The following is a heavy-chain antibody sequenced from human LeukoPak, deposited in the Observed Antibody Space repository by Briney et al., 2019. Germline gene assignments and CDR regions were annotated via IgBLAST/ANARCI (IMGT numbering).Heavy chain of an antibody. CDR3: AGSGWSFDAFDF. D-gene: IGHD6-19*01. Sequence: SETLSLTCTVSGGSIGSYYWSWIRQPPGKGLEWIGYIHHSGSTNYSPSLKSRVTISVDTSKNRFSLRLSSLTAADTAVYFCAGSGWSFDAFDFWGQGTMVTVSS. CDR2: IHHSGST. J-gene: IGHJ3*01. CDR1: GGSIGSYY. V-gene: IGHV4-59*08.